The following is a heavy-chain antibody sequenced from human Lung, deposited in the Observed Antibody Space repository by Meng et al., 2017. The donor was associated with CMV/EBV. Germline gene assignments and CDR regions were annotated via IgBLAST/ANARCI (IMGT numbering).Heavy chain of an antibody. J-gene: IGHJ6*02. CDR3: ARPLAIRPMLGYYYGLDV. V-gene: IGHV3-53*01. D-gene: IGHD6-6*01. CDR2: IYSADRA. Sequence: GESXKISCAASGFTVTDNYMIWVRQAPGKGLEWVSVIYSADRAYYADSVRGRFTISRDISKNTVYLQMLNLRAEDAAMYYCARPLAIRPMLGYYYGLDVWXQGTXVTVSS. CDR1: GFTVTDNY.